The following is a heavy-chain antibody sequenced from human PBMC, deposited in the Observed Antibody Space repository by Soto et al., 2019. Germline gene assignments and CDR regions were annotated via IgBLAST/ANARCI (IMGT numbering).Heavy chain of an antibody. D-gene: IGHD6-19*01. CDR1: GFNFGVFG. V-gene: IGHV3-30*03. Sequence: PGGSLRLSCAAPGFNFGVFGMHWVRQAPGKGLEWLSVLSYEGSEEYYADSVRGRFTISRDNSKNTLFLQMDSLRVDDTGVYYCALTRRSSLLEVAGPGFEYWGQGTLVPVSS. J-gene: IGHJ4*02. CDR2: LSYEGSEE. CDR3: ALTRRSSLLEVAGPGFEY.